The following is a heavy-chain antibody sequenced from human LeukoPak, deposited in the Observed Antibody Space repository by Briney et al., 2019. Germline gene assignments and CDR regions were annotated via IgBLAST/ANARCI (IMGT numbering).Heavy chain of an antibody. CDR1: GFTFSSYA. Sequence: GGSLRLSCAASGFTFSSYAMHWVRQAPGKGLEWVAVISYDGSNKYYADSVKGRFTISRDNTKNTLYLQMNSLRAEDTAVYYCASPGYSSGWYMYYGMDVWGQGTTVTVSS. V-gene: IGHV3-30*04. CDR2: ISYDGSNK. CDR3: ASPGYSSGWYMYYGMDV. J-gene: IGHJ6*02. D-gene: IGHD6-19*01.